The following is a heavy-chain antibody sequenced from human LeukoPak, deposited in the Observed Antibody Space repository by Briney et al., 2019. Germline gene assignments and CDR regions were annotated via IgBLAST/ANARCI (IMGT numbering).Heavy chain of an antibody. V-gene: IGHV5-51*01. D-gene: IGHD6-19*01. CDR3: ARLVAVAGTEWYFDL. CDR2: IYPGDSDT. CDR1: GYSFTSYW. J-gene: IGHJ2*01. Sequence: PGESLKISCKGSGYSFTSYWIGWVRQMPGKGLEWMGIIYPGDSDTRYSPPFQGQVTISADKSISTAYLQWSSLKASDTAMYYCARLVAVAGTEWYFDLWGRGTLVTVSS.